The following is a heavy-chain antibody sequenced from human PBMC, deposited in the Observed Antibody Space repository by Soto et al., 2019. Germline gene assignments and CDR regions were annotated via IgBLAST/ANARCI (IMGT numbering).Heavy chain of an antibody. V-gene: IGHV3-23*01. CDR1: GLTFNNYA. J-gene: IGHJ6*02. CDR3: PVWAGAQYFYYDYGTAV. Sequence: EVQLLESGGGLVQPGGSLRLSCAASGLTFNNYAMTWVRQAPGKGLEWVSAIDLSGATTYYADSVKGRFTISRDNSKNTVFLQVNSLRVEDTAVYYCPVWAGAQYFYYDYGTAVWVQGPPVPVSS. D-gene: IGHD4-4*01. CDR2: IDLSGATT.